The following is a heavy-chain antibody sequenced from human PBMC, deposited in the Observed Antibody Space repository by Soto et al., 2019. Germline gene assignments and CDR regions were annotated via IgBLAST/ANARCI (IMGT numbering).Heavy chain of an antibody. V-gene: IGHV4-59*01. CDR2: IFYSGST. J-gene: IGHJ4*02. Sequence: QVQLQESGPGLVKPSETLSLTCTVSGGSISSYYWSWIRQPPGKGLEWIGSIFYSGSTNYNPSLTSPVPLSVATSTTPLSLTLTSVTAADTAVYYCASRCVTSFHFWGQGTLVTVSS. D-gene: IGHD2-8*01. CDR3: ASRCVTSFHF. CDR1: GGSISSYY.